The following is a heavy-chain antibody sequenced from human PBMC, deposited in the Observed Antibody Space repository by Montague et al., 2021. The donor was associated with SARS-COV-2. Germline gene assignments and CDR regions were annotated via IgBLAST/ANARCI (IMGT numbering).Heavy chain of an antibody. Sequence: SETLSLTCAVYGGSFSGYHWSWIRQPPGKGLEWIGEINHSGSTNYNPSLKSRVTISVDTSKNQFSLKLSSVTAADTAVYYCARGGAPWLVIDPRYYFDYWGQGTLVTVSS. CDR1: GGSFSGYH. J-gene: IGHJ4*01. D-gene: IGHD6-19*01. CDR2: INHSGST. CDR3: ARGGAPWLVIDPRYYFDY. V-gene: IGHV4-34*01.